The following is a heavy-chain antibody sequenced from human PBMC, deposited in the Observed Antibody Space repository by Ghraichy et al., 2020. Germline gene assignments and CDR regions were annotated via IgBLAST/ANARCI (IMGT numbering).Heavy chain of an antibody. CDR2: ISAYNGNT. CDR1: GYTFTSYG. D-gene: IGHD6-19*01. J-gene: IGHJ6*02. V-gene: IGHV1-18*04. Sequence: ASVKVSCKASGYTFTSYGISWVRQAPGQGLEWMGWISAYNGNTNYAQKLQGRVTMTTDTSTSTAYMELRSLRSDDTAVYYCARAGSPLGGIAVAGYYYYYGMDVWGQGTTVTVSS. CDR3: ARAGSPLGGIAVAGYYYYYGMDV.